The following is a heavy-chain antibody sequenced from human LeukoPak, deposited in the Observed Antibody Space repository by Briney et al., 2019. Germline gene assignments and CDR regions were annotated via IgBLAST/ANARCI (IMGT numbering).Heavy chain of an antibody. CDR3: ARIRSGYYEYYFDY. CDR1: GGSISSGDYY. CDR2: IYYSGGT. Sequence: SQTLSLTCTVSGGSISSGDYYWSWIRQPPGKGLEWIGYIYYSGGTYYNPSLKSRVTISVDTSKNQFSLKLSSVTAADTAVYYCARIRSGYYEYYFDYWGQGTLVTVSS. V-gene: IGHV4-30-4*01. J-gene: IGHJ4*02. D-gene: IGHD3-22*01.